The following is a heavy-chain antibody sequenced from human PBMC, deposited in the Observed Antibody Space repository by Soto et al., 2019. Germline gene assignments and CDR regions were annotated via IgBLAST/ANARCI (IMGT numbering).Heavy chain of an antibody. J-gene: IGHJ5*02. Sequence: QVQLVQSAAEVKKPGASVKVSCKTSGYTFVSYGISWVRQAPGQGLEWMGWISPYNGNTNFAQRFQGRVTLTTDPSTDIVYMDLGSLKSDDTAVYYCARDQYFFDSSGYYDHWGQGTLITVSS. V-gene: IGHV1-18*04. CDR2: ISPYNGNT. CDR1: GYTFVSYG. D-gene: IGHD3-22*01. CDR3: ARDQYFFDSSGYYDH.